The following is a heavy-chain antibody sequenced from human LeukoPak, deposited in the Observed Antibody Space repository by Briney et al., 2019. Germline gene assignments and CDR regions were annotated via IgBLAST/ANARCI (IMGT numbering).Heavy chain of an antibody. V-gene: IGHV1-2*02. Sequence: ASVKVSCKAYGYTFTGYYMHWVRQAPGQGLEWMGWVNPNSGGTNYAQKFQGRVTMTRDTSISTAYMELSRLRSDDTAVYYCARVRVYSSRLNWFDPWGQGTLVTVSS. CDR1: GYTFTGYY. CDR2: VNPNSGGT. D-gene: IGHD6-13*01. J-gene: IGHJ5*02. CDR3: ARVRVYSSRLNWFDP.